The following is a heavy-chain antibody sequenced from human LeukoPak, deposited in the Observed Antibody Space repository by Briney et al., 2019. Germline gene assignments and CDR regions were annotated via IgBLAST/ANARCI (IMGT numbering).Heavy chain of an antibody. CDR1: GFTFSNAW. V-gene: IGHV3-15*01. D-gene: IGHD6-13*01. Sequence: KPGGSLRLSCAASGFTFSNAWMSWVRQAPGKGLEWVGRIKSKTDGGTTDYAAPVKGRFTISRDDSKNTLYLQMNSLKTEDTAVYYCTTEPAAAGRGWTDYWGQGTLVTVSS. J-gene: IGHJ4*02. CDR3: TTEPAAAGRGWTDY. CDR2: IKSKTDGGTT.